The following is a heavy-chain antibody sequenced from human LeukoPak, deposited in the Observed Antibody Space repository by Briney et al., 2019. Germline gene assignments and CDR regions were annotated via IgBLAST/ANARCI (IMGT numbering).Heavy chain of an antibody. CDR3: AKGLLWFGELGPYNWFDP. D-gene: IGHD3-10*01. CDR1: GFTFSSYA. V-gene: IGHV3-23*01. CDR2: ISGSGGST. J-gene: IGHJ5*02. Sequence: GGSLRLSCAASGFTFSSYAMSWVRQAPGKGLEWVSAISGSGGSTYYADSVKGRFTISRDNSKKTLYMQMNSLRAEDTAVYYCAKGLLWFGELGPYNWFDPWGQGTLVTVSS.